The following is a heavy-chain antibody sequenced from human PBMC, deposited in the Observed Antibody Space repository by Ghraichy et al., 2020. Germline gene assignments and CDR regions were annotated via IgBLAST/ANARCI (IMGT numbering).Heavy chain of an antibody. J-gene: IGHJ4*02. CDR3: AKGNPGCSGGSCYLPGY. D-gene: IGHD2-15*01. Sequence: LSLTCAASGFTFSIYVMSWVRQAPGKGLEWVSGISGSGGTTYYADSVKGRFTISRDNSKNTVYLQMNSLRVEDTAIYYCAKGNPGCSGGSCYLPGYWGQGTLVTVSS. V-gene: IGHV3-23*01. CDR1: GFTFSIYV. CDR2: ISGSGGTT.